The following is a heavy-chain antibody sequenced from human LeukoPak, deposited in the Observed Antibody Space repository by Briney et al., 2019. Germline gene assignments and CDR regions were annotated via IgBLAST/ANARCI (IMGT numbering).Heavy chain of an antibody. D-gene: IGHD4/OR15-4a*01. CDR1: GFTFSSYA. Sequence: GGSLRLSCAASGFTFSSYAMSWVRQAPGKGLEWVAVMSFDGSQIYYADFVKGRFTISRDNSKSTLYLQMNSLRTEDTAVYYCAREEYDYALGAFDYWGQGTLVTVSS. V-gene: IGHV3-30*04. J-gene: IGHJ4*02. CDR3: AREEYDYALGAFDY. CDR2: MSFDGSQI.